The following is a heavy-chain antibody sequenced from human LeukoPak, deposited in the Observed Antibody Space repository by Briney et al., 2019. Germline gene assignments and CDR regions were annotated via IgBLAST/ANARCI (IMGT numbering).Heavy chain of an antibody. Sequence: GGSLRLSCAASGFTVNGYSMSWVRQAPGKGLEWVSVIYNGEITYYADSVKGRFTISRDNSKNTLYLQMNSLRAEDTAVYYCTRENVESNGMDVWGQGTTVTVSS. D-gene: IGHD1-1*01. CDR3: TRENVESNGMDV. V-gene: IGHV3-66*01. J-gene: IGHJ6*02. CDR2: IYNGEIT. CDR1: GFTVNGYS.